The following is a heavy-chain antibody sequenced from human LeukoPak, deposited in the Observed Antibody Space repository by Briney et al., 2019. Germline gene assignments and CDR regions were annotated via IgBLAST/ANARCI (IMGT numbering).Heavy chain of an antibody. CDR3: ASPDYGDYVRVNDAFDI. J-gene: IGHJ3*02. CDR1: GGTFSSYA. Sequence: SVKVSCKASGGTFSSYAINWVRQAPRQGLEWMGGIIPIFDTANYAQKFQGRVTITTDESTSTAYMELSSLRSEDTAVYYCASPDYGDYVRVNDAFDIWGQGTMVTVSS. V-gene: IGHV1-69*05. D-gene: IGHD4-17*01. CDR2: IIPIFDTA.